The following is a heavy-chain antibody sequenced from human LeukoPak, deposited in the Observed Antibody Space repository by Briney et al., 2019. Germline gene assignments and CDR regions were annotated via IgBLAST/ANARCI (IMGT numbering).Heavy chain of an antibody. V-gene: IGHV4-59*01. Sequence: PSETLSLTCTVSGGSIGSYYWSWIRQPPGTGLEWIGYFYYSGSTNYNPSLKSRVTLSVDPSKNQFSLKLNSVTAADTAVYYCARKKGSGWDSWAFDIWGQGTMVTVSS. D-gene: IGHD6-19*01. CDR3: ARKKGSGWDSWAFDI. J-gene: IGHJ3*02. CDR2: FYYSGST. CDR1: GGSIGSYY.